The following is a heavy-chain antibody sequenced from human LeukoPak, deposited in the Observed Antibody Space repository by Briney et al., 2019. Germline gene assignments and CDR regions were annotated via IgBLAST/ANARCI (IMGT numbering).Heavy chain of an antibody. CDR3: ASAGGAAAGRGYYYMDV. Sequence: GASVKVSCKASGYTFTGYYMHWVRQAPGQGLEWMGWINPNSGGTNYAQKFQGRVTMTRDTSISTAYMELSSLRSEDTAMYYCASAGGAAAGRGYYYMDVWGKGTTVTVSS. CDR1: GYTFTGYY. D-gene: IGHD6-13*01. V-gene: IGHV1-2*02. J-gene: IGHJ6*03. CDR2: INPNSGGT.